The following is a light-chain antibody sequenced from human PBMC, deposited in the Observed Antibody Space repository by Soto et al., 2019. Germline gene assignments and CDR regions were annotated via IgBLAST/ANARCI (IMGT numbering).Light chain of an antibody. J-gene: IGKJ5*01. CDR1: PSVSGSN. CDR2: DAS. V-gene: IGKV3-11*01. Sequence: EIVLTQSPATLSLSPGERATLSCRASPSVSGSNLAWYQQKPGQAPRLLIYDASNRATGIPARFSGSGSGTDFTLTISSLEPEDFAVYYCQQRSNWPRGTFGQGTRLEIK. CDR3: QQRSNWPRGT.